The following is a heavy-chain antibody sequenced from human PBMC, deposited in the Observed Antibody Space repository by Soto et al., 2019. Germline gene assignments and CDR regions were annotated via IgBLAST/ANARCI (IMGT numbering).Heavy chain of an antibody. CDR1: GYTFTRYG. CDR2: INAANGDT. Sequence: XSVNVTFQASGYTFTRYGIHGVRQAPGQRLEWMGWINAANGDTKYSPKFQGRVTITRDTSASTAYMELSSLRSEDTAVYYCVRRHVSATGIDWFDHWGQGTLVTVSS. D-gene: IGHD6-13*01. CDR3: VRRHVSATGIDWFDH. J-gene: IGHJ5*02. V-gene: IGHV1-3*01.